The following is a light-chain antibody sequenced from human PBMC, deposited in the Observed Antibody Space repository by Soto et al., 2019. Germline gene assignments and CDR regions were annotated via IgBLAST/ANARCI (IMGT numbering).Light chain of an antibody. Sequence: DVVITQSPLSLPVTLGQPASISCSSSQSLVYSDGNTYLNWFKQRPGQSPRRLIYKVSNRDSGVPDRFSGSGSDTDFTLTISRVEAEDVGIYFCMQGTHWPRTFGQGTK. CDR3: MQGTHWPRT. CDR2: KVS. V-gene: IGKV2-30*01. CDR1: QSLVYSDGNTY. J-gene: IGKJ1*01.